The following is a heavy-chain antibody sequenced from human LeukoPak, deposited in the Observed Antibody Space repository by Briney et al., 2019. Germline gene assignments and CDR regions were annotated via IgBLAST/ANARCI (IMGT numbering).Heavy chain of an antibody. D-gene: IGHD4-23*01. CDR3: ARVGGKSSANPQGMLDY. V-gene: IGHV3-23*01. Sequence: PGGSLRLSCAASGFTFSSYAMSWVRQAPGKGLEWVSAISGSGGSTYYADSVKGRFTISRDNAKNSLYLQMNSLRAEDTAVYYCARVGGKSSANPQGMLDYWGQGTLVTVSS. CDR1: GFTFSSYA. J-gene: IGHJ4*02. CDR2: ISGSGGST.